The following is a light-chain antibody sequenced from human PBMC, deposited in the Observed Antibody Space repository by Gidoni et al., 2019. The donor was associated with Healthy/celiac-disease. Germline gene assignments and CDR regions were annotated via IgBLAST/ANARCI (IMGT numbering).Light chain of an antibody. CDR1: QIVSSY. J-gene: IGKJ4*01. Sequence: EIVLTQSPATLSLSPGERATLSCRASQIVSSYLAWYPPKPGQAPRLLIYYASNRATGIPAMFSGSGSWTDFTLTISSLEPEDFAVYYCQQRSNWLTFGGGTKVEIK. CDR3: QQRSNWLT. CDR2: YAS. V-gene: IGKV3-11*01.